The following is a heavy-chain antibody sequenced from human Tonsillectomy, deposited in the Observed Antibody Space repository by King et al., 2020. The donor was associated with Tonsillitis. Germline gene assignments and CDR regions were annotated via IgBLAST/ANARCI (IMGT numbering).Heavy chain of an antibody. CDR3: AREGASGSYFYY. V-gene: IGHV1-69*01. CDR1: GGTFSSYA. J-gene: IGHJ4*02. D-gene: IGHD1-26*01. CDR2: VIPFFGTA. Sequence: QLVQSGAEVKKPGSSVKVSCQASGGTFSSYAISWVRQAPGQGLECMGGVIPFFGTANYAQRFQGRVTITADESTSTAYMELSSLRSEDTAMYYCAREGASGSYFYYWGQGTLVTVSS.